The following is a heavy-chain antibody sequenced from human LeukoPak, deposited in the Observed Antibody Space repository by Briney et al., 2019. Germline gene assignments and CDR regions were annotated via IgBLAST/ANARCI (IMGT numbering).Heavy chain of an antibody. CDR2: IYYSGST. V-gene: IGHV4-39*07. CDR3: ARDRRDGYNYDYYYYGMDV. D-gene: IGHD5-24*01. CDR1: GGSISSSSYY. J-gene: IGHJ6*02. Sequence: SETLSLTCTVSGGSISSSSYYWGWIRQPPGKGLEWIGSIYYSGSTYYNPSLKSRVTISVDTSKNQFSLKLSSVTAADTAVYYCARDRRDGYNYDYYYYGMDVWGQGTTVTVSS.